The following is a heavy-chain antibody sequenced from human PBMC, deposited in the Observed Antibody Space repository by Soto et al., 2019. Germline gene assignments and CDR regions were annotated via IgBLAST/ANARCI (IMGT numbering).Heavy chain of an antibody. V-gene: IGHV4-34*01. D-gene: IGHD4-4*01. CDR3: ARVTTVTPFDY. Sequence: PSETLSLTCAVYGGSFSGYYWSWIRQPPGKGLEWIGEINHSGSTNYNPSLKSRVTISVDTSKNQFSLKLSSVTAADTAVYYCARVTTVTPFDYWGQGTLVTVPS. J-gene: IGHJ4*02. CDR2: INHSGST. CDR1: GGSFSGYY.